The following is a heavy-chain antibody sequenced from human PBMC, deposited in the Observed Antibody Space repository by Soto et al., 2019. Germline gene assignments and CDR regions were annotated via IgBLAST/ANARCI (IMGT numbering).Heavy chain of an antibody. CDR2: IIPIFGTA. J-gene: IGHJ4*02. V-gene: IGHV1-69*13. Sequence: GASVKVSCKASGGTFSSYAISWVRQAPGQGLEWMGGIIPIFGTANYAQKFQGRVTITADESTSTAYMELSSLRSEDTAVYYCAREGFSSSSTFFDYWGQGTLVTVSS. CDR1: GGTFSSYA. CDR3: AREGFSSSSTFFDY. D-gene: IGHD6-6*01.